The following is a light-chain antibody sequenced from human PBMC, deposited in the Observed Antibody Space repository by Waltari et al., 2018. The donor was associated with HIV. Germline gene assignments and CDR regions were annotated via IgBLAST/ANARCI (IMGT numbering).Light chain of an antibody. CDR3: CSYGGSYTWV. Sequence: QSALTPPRSVSGSPGQSVTISCTGTSRDVGGCNYVSWYQQHPGKAPKLMIYEVSKRPSGVPARFSASKSGNTASLTISGLQAEDEADYYCCSYGGSYTWVFGGGTKLTVL. J-gene: IGLJ3*02. CDR1: SRDVGGCNY. V-gene: IGLV2-11*01. CDR2: EVS.